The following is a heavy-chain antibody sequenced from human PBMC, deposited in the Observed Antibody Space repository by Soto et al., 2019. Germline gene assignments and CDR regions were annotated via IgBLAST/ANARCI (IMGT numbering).Heavy chain of an antibody. Sequence: QVQLVQSGAEVKKPGSSVKVSCKASGGTFSSYTISWVRQAPGQGLEWMGRIIPILGIANYAQKFQGRVTITADKSTSTAYMELSSLRSEDTAVYYCAREYDCSSTSCYYYYYYGMDVWGQGTTVTVSS. CDR1: GGTFSSYT. J-gene: IGHJ6*02. D-gene: IGHD2-2*01. CDR3: AREYDCSSTSCYYYYYYGMDV. CDR2: IIPILGIA. V-gene: IGHV1-69*08.